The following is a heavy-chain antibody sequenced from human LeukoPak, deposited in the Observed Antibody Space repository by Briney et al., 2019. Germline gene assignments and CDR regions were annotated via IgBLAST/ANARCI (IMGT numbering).Heavy chain of an antibody. CDR2: IYPGDSDI. CDR1: EYSFTNYW. Sequence: HGESLKISCKGSEYSFTNYWIGWVRQMPGKGLEWMGIIYPGDSDIRYSPSFQGQVTISADKSISTAYLQWSSLKASDTAMYYCARKMDDFWSGPLVGYFDYWGQGTLVTVSS. J-gene: IGHJ4*02. V-gene: IGHV5-51*01. D-gene: IGHD3-3*01. CDR3: ARKMDDFWSGPLVGYFDY.